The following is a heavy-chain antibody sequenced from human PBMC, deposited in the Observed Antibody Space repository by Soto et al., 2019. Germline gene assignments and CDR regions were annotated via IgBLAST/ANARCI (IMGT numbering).Heavy chain of an antibody. J-gene: IGHJ6*02. V-gene: IGHV4-30-4*01. CDR3: ARAAGQLEPDYYYGMDV. Sequence: SETLSLTCTVSGGSISSGDYYWSWIRQPPGKGLEWIGYIYYSGSTYYNPSLKSRVTISVDTSKNQFSLKLSSVTAADTAVYYCARAAGQLEPDYYYGMDVWGQGTTVTVSS. D-gene: IGHD1-1*01. CDR1: GGSISSGDYY. CDR2: IYYSGST.